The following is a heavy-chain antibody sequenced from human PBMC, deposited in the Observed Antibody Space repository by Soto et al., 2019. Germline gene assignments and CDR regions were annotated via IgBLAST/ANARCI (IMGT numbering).Heavy chain of an antibody. CDR2: IIPIFGTA. V-gene: IGHV1-69*13. CDR1: GGTFSSYA. D-gene: IGHD2-2*01. Sequence: SVKVSCKASGGTFSSYAISWVRQAPGQGLEWMGGIIPIFGTANYAQKFQGRVAITADESTSTAYMELSSLRSEDTAVYYCAREGTRYCSSTSCYGFGTRMDAWGQGTTVTV. CDR3: AREGTRYCSSTSCYGFGTRMDA. J-gene: IGHJ6*02.